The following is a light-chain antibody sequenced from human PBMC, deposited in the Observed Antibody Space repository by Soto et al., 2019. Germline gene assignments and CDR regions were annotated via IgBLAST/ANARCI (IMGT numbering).Light chain of an antibody. CDR3: QQYGSSPPCAYT. V-gene: IGKV3-20*01. CDR2: GAS. CDR1: QSVSSSY. J-gene: IGKJ2*01. Sequence: EIVLTQSPGTLSLSPGERATLSCRASQSVSSSYLAWYQQKPGQAPRLLIYGASSRATGIPDRFSGSGSGTDFTLTISRLEPEDFAVYYCQQYGSSPPCAYTFGQGTKLEIK.